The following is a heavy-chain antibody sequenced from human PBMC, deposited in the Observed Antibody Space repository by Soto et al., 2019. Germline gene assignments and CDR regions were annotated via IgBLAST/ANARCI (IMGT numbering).Heavy chain of an antibody. Sequence: QVQLQQWGAGLLKPSETLSLTCAVYGGSFSGYYWTWIRQPPGTGLEWIGENNHSGSTNYNPSLTSRVTKSVDTSKNQFSRKLTSVTAADTAVYYCARDKITGLFDYWGQGTLVTVS. J-gene: IGHJ4*02. CDR1: GGSFSGYY. V-gene: IGHV4-34*01. D-gene: IGHD2-8*02. CDR3: ARDKITGLFDY. CDR2: NNHSGST.